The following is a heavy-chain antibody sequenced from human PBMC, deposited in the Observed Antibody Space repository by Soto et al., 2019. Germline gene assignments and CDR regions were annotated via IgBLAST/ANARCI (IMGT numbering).Heavy chain of an antibody. Sequence: GGSLRLSCAASGFTFSNAWMNWVRQAPGKGLEWVGRIKNKTDGGTTDYAAPVKGRFSISRDDSKNTLYLQMNSLKTDDTAVYYCTPVGLRAVAATFDYWGQGTLVTVSS. D-gene: IGHD6-19*01. V-gene: IGHV3-15*01. J-gene: IGHJ4*02. CDR1: GFTFSNAW. CDR2: IKNKTDGGTT. CDR3: TPVGLRAVAATFDY.